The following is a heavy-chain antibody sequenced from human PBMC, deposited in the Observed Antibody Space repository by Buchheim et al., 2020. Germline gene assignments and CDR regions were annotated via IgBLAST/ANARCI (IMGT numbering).Heavy chain of an antibody. D-gene: IGHD3-10*01. Sequence: QVQLQESGPGLVKPSQTLSLTCTVSGGSISSGGYYWSWIRQHPGKGLEWIGYIYYSGSTYYNPSSKSRVTLPVDTSKNQFSRKLSSVTAADTAVYYCARVLWITMVRGDSYHWFDPWGRGTL. CDR1: GGSISSGGYY. V-gene: IGHV4-31*03. J-gene: IGHJ5*02. CDR3: ARVLWITMVRGDSYHWFDP. CDR2: IYYSGST.